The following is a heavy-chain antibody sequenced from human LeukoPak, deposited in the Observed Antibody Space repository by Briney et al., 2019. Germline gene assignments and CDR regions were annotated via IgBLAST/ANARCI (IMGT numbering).Heavy chain of an antibody. J-gene: IGHJ4*02. CDR3: ARDPAYSYGYDY. CDR1: GFTVSDNH. Sequence: PGGSLRLSCAASGFTVSDNHMSWVRQAPGKGLEWVSVIYSDGSTYYADSVKGRFTISRDNSKNTVYLQMNSLRAEDTAVYYCARDPAYSYGYDYWGQGTLVTVSS. V-gene: IGHV3-66*01. D-gene: IGHD5-18*01. CDR2: IYSDGST.